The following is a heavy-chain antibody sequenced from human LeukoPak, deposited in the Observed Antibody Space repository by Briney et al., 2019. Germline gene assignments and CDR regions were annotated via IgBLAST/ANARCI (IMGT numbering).Heavy chain of an antibody. D-gene: IGHD2-21*02. V-gene: IGHV3-30-3*01. J-gene: IGHJ4*02. CDR1: GFTFSSYA. CDR3: ASVVVVTAISFDY. CDR2: ISYDGSNK. Sequence: GSLRLSCAASGFTFSSYAMHCVRQAPGKGLEWVAVISYDGSNKYYADSVKGRFTISRDNSKNTLYLQMNSLRAEDTAVYYCASVVVVTAISFDYWGQGTLVTVSS.